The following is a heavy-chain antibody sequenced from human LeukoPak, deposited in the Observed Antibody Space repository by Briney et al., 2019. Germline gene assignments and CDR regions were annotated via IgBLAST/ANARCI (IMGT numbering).Heavy chain of an antibody. Sequence: SETLSLTCTVPGDSINIFSYSWAWIRQPPGEGLEWIGNISHSGSTYYNPFLKSRVTISVDTSKNQFSLRLSSMTAADTAVYYCARQGSSNFIDYWGQGTLVTVSS. CDR1: GDSINIFSYS. D-gene: IGHD6-13*01. V-gene: IGHV4-39*01. CDR2: ISHSGST. CDR3: ARQGSSNFIDY. J-gene: IGHJ4*02.